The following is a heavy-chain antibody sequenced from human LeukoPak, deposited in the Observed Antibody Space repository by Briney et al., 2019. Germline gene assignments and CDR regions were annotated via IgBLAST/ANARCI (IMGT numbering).Heavy chain of an antibody. CDR2: ISGSGGST. V-gene: IGHV3-23*01. Sequence: PGGSLRLSCAASGFTFSSYAMSWVRQAPGKGLEWVSAISGSGGSTYYADSVKGRFTISRDNSKNTLYLQMNSLRAEDTAVYYCAKVAYAHGRSRITMIVVVITTLDQAAFDIWGQGTMVTVSS. D-gene: IGHD3-22*01. CDR1: GFTFSSYA. J-gene: IGHJ3*02. CDR3: AKVAYAHGRSRITMIVVVITTLDQAAFDI.